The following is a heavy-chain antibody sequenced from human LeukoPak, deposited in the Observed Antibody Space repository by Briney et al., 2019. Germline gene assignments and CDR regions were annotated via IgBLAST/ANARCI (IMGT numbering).Heavy chain of an antibody. CDR3: ARDSGYYFDY. V-gene: IGHV4-59*02. CDR1: GGSVSSYY. J-gene: IGHJ4*02. D-gene: IGHD1-26*01. CDR2: IYYTGST. Sequence: SETLSLTCTVSGGSVSSYYWSWIRQPPGKGLEWIGYIYYTGSTKNNPSLKSRVTMSVDTSKNQFSLKLSSVTAADTAVYFCARDSGYYFDYWGQGTLATVSS.